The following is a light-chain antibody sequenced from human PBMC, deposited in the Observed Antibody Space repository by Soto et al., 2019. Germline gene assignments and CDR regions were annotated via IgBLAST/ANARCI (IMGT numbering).Light chain of an antibody. J-gene: IGKJ4*01. CDR3: QQYGRWSPFT. Sequence: DIVMTQSPASLSVSPGERVTLSCRASQSVRSELAWYQQKSGQPPRLLIYGASTRPTGIPARFSGSGSGREFTPTINDLQYEDFFAYYCQQYGRWSPFTFGGGTKVEIK. CDR2: GAS. V-gene: IGKV3-15*01. CDR1: QSVRSE.